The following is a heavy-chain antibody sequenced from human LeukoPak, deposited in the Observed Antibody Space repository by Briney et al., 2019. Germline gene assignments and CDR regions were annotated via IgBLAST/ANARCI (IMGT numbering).Heavy chain of an antibody. Sequence: GASVKVSCKASGYTFTGYYRHWVRQAPGQGLEWLGWINPNSGGTNYAQKVQGRVTMTRDTSISTAYMELSRLRSDDTAVYYCARDWHYDSSGYYYSRLWDYWGQGTLVTVSS. J-gene: IGHJ4*02. V-gene: IGHV1-2*02. CDR1: GYTFTGYY. CDR2: INPNSGGT. D-gene: IGHD3-22*01. CDR3: ARDWHYDSSGYYYSRLWDY.